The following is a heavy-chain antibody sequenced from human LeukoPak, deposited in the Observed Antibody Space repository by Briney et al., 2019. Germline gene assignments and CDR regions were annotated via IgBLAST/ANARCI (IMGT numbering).Heavy chain of an antibody. D-gene: IGHD3-22*01. CDR2: INPNSGGT. J-gene: IGHJ2*01. CDR3: ARAASYYYDSSGYPHWYFDL. V-gene: IGHV1-2*02. CDR1: GYTFTGYY. Sequence: ASVKVSCKASGYTFTGYYMHWVRQAPGQGLEWMGWINPNSGGTNYAQKFQGRVTMTRDTSISTAYMELSRLRSDDTAVYYCARAASYYYDSSGYPHWYFDLWGRGTLVTVSS.